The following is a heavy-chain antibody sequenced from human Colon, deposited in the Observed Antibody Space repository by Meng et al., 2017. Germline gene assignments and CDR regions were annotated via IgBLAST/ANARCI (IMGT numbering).Heavy chain of an antibody. V-gene: IGHV1-18*01. J-gene: IGHJ4*02. D-gene: IGHD6-13*01. CDR3: ARYRPAAGTYYFDY. CDR1: GYTFINYG. Sequence: ASVKVSCKAAGYTFINYGITWVRQAPGQGLEWMGWISGYSGVTNYAQDLQDRVTITTDASTTTAYLELRSLRSDDTAVYHCARYRPAAGTYYFDYWGQGTLVTVSS. CDR2: ISGYSGVT.